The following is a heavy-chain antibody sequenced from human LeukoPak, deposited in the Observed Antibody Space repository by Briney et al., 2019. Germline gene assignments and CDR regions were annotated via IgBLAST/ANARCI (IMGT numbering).Heavy chain of an antibody. Sequence: GGSLRLSCADSGYTFSSYWMSWVRQAPGKGLERVANIKQDGSEKYYVDSVKGRFIISRDNAKNSLYLQMNSLRAEDTAVYYCAREYDSSGYPFDDWGQGTLVTVSS. V-gene: IGHV3-7*01. CDR3: AREYDSSGYPFDD. D-gene: IGHD3-22*01. CDR2: IKQDGSEK. J-gene: IGHJ4*02. CDR1: GYTFSSYW.